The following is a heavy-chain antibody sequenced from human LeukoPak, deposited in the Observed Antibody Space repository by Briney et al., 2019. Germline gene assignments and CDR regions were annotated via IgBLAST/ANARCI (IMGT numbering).Heavy chain of an antibody. CDR3: ARGSLEWLLDNWFDP. Sequence: ASVKVSCKASGYTFTGYYMHWVRQAPGQGLEWMGWINPNSGGTNYAQKFQGWVTMTRDTSISTAYMEPSRLRSDDTAVYCCARGSLEWLLDNWFDPWGQGTLVTVSS. CDR1: GYTFTGYY. D-gene: IGHD3-3*01. V-gene: IGHV1-2*04. J-gene: IGHJ5*02. CDR2: INPNSGGT.